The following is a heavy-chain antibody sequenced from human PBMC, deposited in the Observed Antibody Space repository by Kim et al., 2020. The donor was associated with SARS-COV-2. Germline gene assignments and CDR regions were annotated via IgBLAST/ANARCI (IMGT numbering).Heavy chain of an antibody. Sequence: SETLSLTCTXSGCSISSSSYYWGWIRQPPGKGLEWIGSIYYSGSTYYNPSLKSRVTISVDTPKNQFSLKLSSVTAADTAVYYCATAHSGSYYNFPRGHDAFDIWGQGTMVTVSS. CDR2: IYYSGST. D-gene: IGHD3-10*01. J-gene: IGHJ3*02. CDR1: GCSISSSSYY. CDR3: ATAHSGSYYNFPRGHDAFDI. V-gene: IGHV4-39*01.